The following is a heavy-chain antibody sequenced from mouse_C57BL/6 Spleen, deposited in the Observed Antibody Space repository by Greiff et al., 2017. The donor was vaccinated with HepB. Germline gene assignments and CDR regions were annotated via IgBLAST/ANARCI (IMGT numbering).Heavy chain of an antibody. CDR3: ARSSITTVVDYAMDY. D-gene: IGHD1-1*01. Sequence: QVTLKESGPGILQSSQTLSLTCSFSGFSLSTSGMGVSWIRQPSGKGLEWLAHIYWDDDKRYNPSLKSRLTISKDTSRNQVFLKITSVDTADTATYYCARSSITTVVDYAMDYWGQGTSVTVSS. CDR1: GFSLSTSGMG. CDR2: IYWDDDK. V-gene: IGHV8-12*01. J-gene: IGHJ4*01.